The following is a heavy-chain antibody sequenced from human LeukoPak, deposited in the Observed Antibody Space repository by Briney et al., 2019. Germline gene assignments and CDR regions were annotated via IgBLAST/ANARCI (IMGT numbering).Heavy chain of an antibody. CDR3: ARAFRKDNYYYYGMDV. CDR1: GYTFTSYY. J-gene: IGHJ6*02. Sequence: ASVKVSCKASGYTFTSYYMHWVRQAPGQGLEWMGIINPSGGSTSYAQKFQGRVTMTRDTSTSTVYMELSSLRSEDTAVYYRARAFRKDNYYYYGMDVWGQGTTVTVSS. V-gene: IGHV1-46*01. D-gene: IGHD2/OR15-2a*01. CDR2: INPSGGST.